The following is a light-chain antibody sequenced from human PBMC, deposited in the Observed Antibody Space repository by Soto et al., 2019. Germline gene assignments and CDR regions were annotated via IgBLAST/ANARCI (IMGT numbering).Light chain of an antibody. CDR2: EVT. V-gene: IGLV2-8*01. Sequence: QSALTQPPSASGSPGQSVTISCTGTSSDIGAYDYVSWYQQHPGKAPKLMIYEVTKRPSGVPDRFSGSKSGNTASLTVSGLLAEDEADYYCSSYAGSHDPYLFGTGTKLTVL. J-gene: IGLJ1*01. CDR3: SSYAGSHDPYL. CDR1: SSDIGAYDY.